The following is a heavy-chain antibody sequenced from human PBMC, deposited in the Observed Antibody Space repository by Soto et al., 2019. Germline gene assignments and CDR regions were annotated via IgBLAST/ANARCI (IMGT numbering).Heavy chain of an antibody. J-gene: IGHJ3*02. CDR2: SIPIFGPT. D-gene: IGHD3-9*01. Sequence: QVQLVQSGAEVKKPGSSVKVSCKASGSTFSSYAFSGVRQAPGQGLEWVGESIPIFGPTNYAQKFQGRVTITADESTSTSSMELSSLRDEDTAVYYCAGRLGRHAFDIWGQGTMVTVS. CDR1: GSTFSSYA. V-gene: IGHV1-69*12. CDR3: AGRLGRHAFDI.